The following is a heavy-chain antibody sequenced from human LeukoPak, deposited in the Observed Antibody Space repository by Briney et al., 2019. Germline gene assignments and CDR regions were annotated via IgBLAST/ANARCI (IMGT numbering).Heavy chain of an antibody. D-gene: IGHD6-13*01. CDR1: GFTFSSYA. J-gene: IGHJ4*02. CDR3: AKSYSSSWTVDAFDY. CDR2: ISGSGGST. V-gene: IGHV3-23*01. Sequence: GGSLRLSCAASGFTFSSYAMSWVRQAPGKGLEWVSAISGSGGSTHYADSVKGRFTISRDNSKNTLYLQMNSLRAEDTAVYYCAKSYSSSWTVDAFDYWGQGTLVTVSS.